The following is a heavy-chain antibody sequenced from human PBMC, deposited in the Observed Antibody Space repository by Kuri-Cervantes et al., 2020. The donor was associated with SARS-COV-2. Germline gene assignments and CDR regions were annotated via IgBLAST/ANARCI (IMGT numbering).Heavy chain of an antibody. V-gene: IGHV4-34*01. CDR1: TRSFSGHS. CDR2: IHYRGST. J-gene: IGHJ3*02. D-gene: IGHD2-2*01. CDR3: ARGPRYCSSTSCYPLDAFDI. Sequence: SETLSLTCAVYTRSFSGHSWSWIRQSPGKGLEWIGEIHYRGSTNYNPSLKSRVSISLDTSKNQFSLKLSSLTAADTAVYYCARGPRYCSSTSCYPLDAFDIWGQGTMVTVSS.